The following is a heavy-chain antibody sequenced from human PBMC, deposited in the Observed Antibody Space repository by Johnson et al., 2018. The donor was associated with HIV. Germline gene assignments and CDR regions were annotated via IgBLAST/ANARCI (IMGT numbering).Heavy chain of an antibody. Sequence: QVQLVESGGGVVQPGRSLRLSCAASGFTFSSYAMHWVRQAPGKGLDWVAVISYDGSNKYYADSVKGRFTISRDNSKNTLYLQMNSLRAEDTAVYYCARSPEGDAFDIWGQGTMVTVSS. V-gene: IGHV3-30-3*01. CDR3: ARSPEGDAFDI. J-gene: IGHJ3*02. CDR1: GFTFSSYA. CDR2: ISYDGSNK.